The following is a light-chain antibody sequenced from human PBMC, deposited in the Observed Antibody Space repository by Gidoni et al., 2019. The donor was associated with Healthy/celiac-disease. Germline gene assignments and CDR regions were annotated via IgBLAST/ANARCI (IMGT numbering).Light chain of an antibody. Sequence: SYELTPPPSVSVSPGQTARITCSGDALPKQYAYWYQQKPGQAPVLVIYKDSERPSGIPERFSGSSSGKTVTLTISGVQAEDEADYYCQSADSSGTYEVFGTGTKVTVL. J-gene: IGLJ1*01. CDR2: KDS. CDR3: QSADSSGTYEV. CDR1: ALPKQY. V-gene: IGLV3-25*03.